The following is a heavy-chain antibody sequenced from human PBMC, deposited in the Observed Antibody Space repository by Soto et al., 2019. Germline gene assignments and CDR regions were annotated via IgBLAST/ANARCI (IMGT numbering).Heavy chain of an antibody. J-gene: IGHJ4*02. Sequence: GGSLRLSCAASGFTFSSYGMHWVRQAPGKGLEWVAVIWYDGSNKYYADSVKGRFTISRDNSKNTLYLQMNSLRAEDTAVYYCARDQSYYDSSAYVGYFDYWGQGTMVTVSS. CDR1: GFTFSSYG. V-gene: IGHV3-33*01. D-gene: IGHD3-22*01. CDR3: ARDQSYYDSSAYVGYFDY. CDR2: IWYDGSNK.